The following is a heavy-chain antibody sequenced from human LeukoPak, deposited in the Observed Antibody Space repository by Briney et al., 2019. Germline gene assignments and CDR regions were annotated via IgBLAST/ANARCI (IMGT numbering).Heavy chain of an antibody. CDR3: ARDAGQQLDDAFDI. Sequence: SETLSLTCTVSGGSISSSTYYWVWVRQPPGKGLEWIGSINFSGTTYYTSSLKSRVTMSVDTSKNQFSLKQTSVTAADTAVYYCARDAGQQLDDAFDIWGQGTMVTVSS. V-gene: IGHV4-39*07. CDR2: INFSGTT. CDR1: GGSISSSTYY. D-gene: IGHD6-13*01. J-gene: IGHJ3*02.